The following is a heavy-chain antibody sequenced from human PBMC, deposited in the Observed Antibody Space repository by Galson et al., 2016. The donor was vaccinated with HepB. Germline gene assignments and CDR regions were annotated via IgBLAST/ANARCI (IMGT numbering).Heavy chain of an antibody. CDR2: FYFSGST. J-gene: IGHJ2*01. V-gene: IGHV4-59*01. D-gene: IGHD3-16*01. CDR1: GSSLSTYY. Sequence: SETLSLTCTVSGSSLSTYYWSWIRQPPGKGLEWIAYFYFSGSTNYNPSLKSRVTVSFDTSKNQFSLKLNSVTAADTAVYYCARDAGGPYDLWGRGTLATVSS. CDR3: ARDAGGPYDL.